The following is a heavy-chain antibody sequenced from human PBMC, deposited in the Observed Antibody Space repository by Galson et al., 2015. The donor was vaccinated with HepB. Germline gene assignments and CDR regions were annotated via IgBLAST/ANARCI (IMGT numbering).Heavy chain of an antibody. V-gene: IGHV3-30*18. D-gene: IGHD6-13*01. J-gene: IGHJ6*03. Sequence: SLRLSCAASGFIFTTYGMHWVRQAPGKGLEWVAVISSDGSNKYYADSVQGRFTLSRDNSKSTLFLQLNSLRAEDTAVYYCAKDGQGYSSSWYCGDHYYLDVWGQGTPVTVSS. CDR2: ISSDGSNK. CDR1: GFIFTTYG. CDR3: AKDGQGYSSSWYCGDHYYLDV.